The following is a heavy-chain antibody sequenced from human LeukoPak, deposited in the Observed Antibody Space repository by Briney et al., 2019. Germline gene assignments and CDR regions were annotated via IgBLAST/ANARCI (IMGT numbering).Heavy chain of an antibody. V-gene: IGHV3-66*01. CDR1: GFSVSTKY. J-gene: IGHJ4*02. CDR3: ARDRVSTVHPIDY. Sequence: EPGGSLRPSCAVSGFSVSTKYMSWDRQAPGKGLEWVSVIYSGGTTYYADSVKGRFTISRDNSKNTLYLQMNSLRAEDTAVYYCARDRVSTVHPIDYWGQGTLVTVSS. D-gene: IGHD6-6*01. CDR2: IYSGGTT.